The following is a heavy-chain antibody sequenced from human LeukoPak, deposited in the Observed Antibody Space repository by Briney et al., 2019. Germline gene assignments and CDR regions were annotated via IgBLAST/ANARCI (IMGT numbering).Heavy chain of an antibody. V-gene: IGHV3-30-3*01. Sequence: PGRSLRLSCAASGFTFSSYAMPWVRQAPGKGLEWVAVISYDGSNKYYADSVKGRFTISRDNSKNTLYLQMNSLRAEDTAVYYCARGGLSDPPYYYYYGMDVWGQGTTVTVSS. CDR1: GFTFSSYA. CDR3: ARGGLSDPPYYYYYGMDV. CDR2: ISYDGSNK. J-gene: IGHJ6*02. D-gene: IGHD3/OR15-3a*01.